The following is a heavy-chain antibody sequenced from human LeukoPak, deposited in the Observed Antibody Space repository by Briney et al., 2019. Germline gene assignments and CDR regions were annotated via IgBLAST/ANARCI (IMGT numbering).Heavy chain of an antibody. CDR2: IYTSGTT. CDR3: ARDAKYYFGSRTYFFFEY. J-gene: IGHJ4*02. V-gene: IGHV4-4*07. Sequence: SETLSLTCTVSGGSFSSYYWSWIRQPAGKGLEWIGHIYTSGTTNYNPSLRSRVTMSIDTSKNQFSLKLSSVTAADTAIYYCARDAKYYFGSRTYFFFEYWGQGTLLTVSS. CDR1: GGSFSSYY. D-gene: IGHD3-10*01.